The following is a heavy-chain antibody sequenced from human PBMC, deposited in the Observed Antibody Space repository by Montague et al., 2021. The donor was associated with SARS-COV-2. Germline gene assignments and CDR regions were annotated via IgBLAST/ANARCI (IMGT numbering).Heavy chain of an antibody. J-gene: IGHJ5*02. CDR1: GFTFSSCS. CDR2: ISSSSSYI. D-gene: IGHD6-13*01. Sequence: SLRLSCAASGFTFSSCSMNWVRQAPGKGLEWVSSISSSSSYIYYADSVKGRFTISRDNAKNSLYLQMNSLRAEDTAVYYCAGEDSSSWYSNWFDPWGQGTLVTVSS. V-gene: IGHV3-21*01. CDR3: AGEDSSSWYSNWFDP.